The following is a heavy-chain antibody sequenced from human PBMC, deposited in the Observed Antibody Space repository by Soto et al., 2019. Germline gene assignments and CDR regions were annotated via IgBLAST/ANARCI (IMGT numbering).Heavy chain of an antibody. Sequence: PSETLSLTCTVSGGSITSYYWSWIRQPPGKGLEWIGYIYFSGSANYNPSLKSRVTISVDTSKNQFSLKLSSVTAGDTAVYYCARRYSGYGDYWGEGTLVTVS. D-gene: IGHD5-12*01. CDR1: GGSITSYY. V-gene: IGHV4-59*08. CDR3: ARRYSGYGDY. CDR2: IYFSGSA. J-gene: IGHJ4*02.